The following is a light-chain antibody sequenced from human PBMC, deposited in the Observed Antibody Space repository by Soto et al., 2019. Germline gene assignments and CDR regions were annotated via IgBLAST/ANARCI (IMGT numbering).Light chain of an antibody. CDR3: QQYNNWTRT. CDR2: GAS. CDR1: QSVSSN. V-gene: IGKV3-15*01. Sequence: EIVMTQSPATLSVSPGERATLSCRASQSVSSNLAWYQQKPGQAPSLLIYGASTRATGIPARFSGSGSGTEFTLTISRLQSEDFAVYYCQQYNNWTRTFGQGTKVEIK. J-gene: IGKJ1*01.